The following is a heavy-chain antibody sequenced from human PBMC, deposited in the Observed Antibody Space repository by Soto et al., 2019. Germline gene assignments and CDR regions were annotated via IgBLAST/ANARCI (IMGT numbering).Heavy chain of an antibody. CDR3: AKDRGLVLSFYFDY. CDR1: GFTFDHYA. J-gene: IGHJ4*02. CDR2: ISWNSGSI. V-gene: IGHV3-9*01. Sequence: ESVGGLVQPGRSLRLSCAASGFTFDHYAMNWVRQAPGKGLEWVSGISWNSGSIGYADSVKGRFTISRDNAKNSLYLQMNSLRAEDTALYYCAKDRGLVLSFYFDYWGQGTLVTVSS. D-gene: IGHD6-19*01.